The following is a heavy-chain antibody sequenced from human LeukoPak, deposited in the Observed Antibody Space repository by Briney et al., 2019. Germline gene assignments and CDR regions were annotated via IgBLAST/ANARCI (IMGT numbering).Heavy chain of an antibody. CDR3: ARDLGYDFWSGYYILNWFDP. CDR1: GFTFSSYS. Sequence: GGSLRLSCAASGFTFSSYSMNWVRQAPGKGLEWVSSISGSSSYIYYADSVKGRFTISRDNAKNSLYLQMNSLRAEDTAVYYCARDLGYDFWSGYYILNWFDPWGQGTLVTVSS. V-gene: IGHV3-21*06. D-gene: IGHD3-3*01. CDR2: ISGSSSYI. J-gene: IGHJ5*02.